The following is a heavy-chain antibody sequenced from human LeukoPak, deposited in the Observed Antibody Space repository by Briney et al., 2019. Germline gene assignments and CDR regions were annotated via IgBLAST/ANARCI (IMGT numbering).Heavy chain of an antibody. V-gene: IGHV3-33*01. J-gene: IGHJ3*02. CDR2: IRFDGSET. D-gene: IGHD2-8*01. CDR3: VREKWYTYNHPAFDI. CDR1: GFTFRTHG. Sequence: GTSLRLSCAAFGFTFRTHGMHWVRQAPGKGLEWLAVIRFDGSETVYADSVKGRFTISRDNSRDTLFLQMNSLRGEDTAMYYCVREKWYTYNHPAFDIWGRGTRVVVSS.